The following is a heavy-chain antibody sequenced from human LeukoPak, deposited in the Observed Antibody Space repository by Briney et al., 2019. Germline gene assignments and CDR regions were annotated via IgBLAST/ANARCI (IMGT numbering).Heavy chain of an antibody. CDR1: GYTFSSYE. V-gene: IGHV3-48*03. CDR3: AELGITMIGGV. Sequence: GGSLRVSCAASGYTFSSYEMNWVRQAPGKGLEWVSYISSSGSTIYYADSVKGRFTISRDNAKNSLYLQMNSLRAEDTAVYYCAELGITMIGGVWGKGTTVTISS. CDR2: ISSSGSTI. J-gene: IGHJ6*04. D-gene: IGHD3-10*02.